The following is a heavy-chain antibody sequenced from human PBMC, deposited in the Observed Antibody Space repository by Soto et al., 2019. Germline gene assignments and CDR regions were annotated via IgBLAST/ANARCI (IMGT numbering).Heavy chain of an antibody. Sequence: SETLSLTCTVSGGSISSYNWSWIRQPPGKGLEWIGYIYYSGSTNYNPPLKSRVTISVDTSKNQFSLKLSSVTAADTAVYYCARLPYSSGWYGFDYWGQGTLVTVSS. CDR2: IYYSGST. CDR1: GGSISSYN. CDR3: ARLPYSSGWYGFDY. D-gene: IGHD6-19*01. V-gene: IGHV4-59*08. J-gene: IGHJ4*02.